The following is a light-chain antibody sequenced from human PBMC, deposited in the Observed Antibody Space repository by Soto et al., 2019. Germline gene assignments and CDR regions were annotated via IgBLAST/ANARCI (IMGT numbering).Light chain of an antibody. CDR1: SSDIGGYNY. CDR2: HVS. V-gene: IGLV2-14*03. J-gene: IGLJ2*01. CDR3: SSYRSGSNVV. Sequence: QSALTQPASVSGSPGQSITISCTGTSSDIGGYNYVSWYQHHPGKVPKLMIYHVSNRPSGVSNRFSASKSGNTASLTISGLQAEDEAHYYCSSYRSGSNVVFGGGTKLTVL.